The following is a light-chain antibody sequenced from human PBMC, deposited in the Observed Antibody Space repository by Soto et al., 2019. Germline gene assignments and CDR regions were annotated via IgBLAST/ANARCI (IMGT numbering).Light chain of an antibody. V-gene: IGKV1-39*01. CDR1: QSISSY. CDR3: QQIYSTPHT. J-gene: IGKJ2*01. Sequence: DIQMTQSPSSLSASVGDRVTITCRASQSISSYLNWYQQKPGKAPKLLIYAASSLKSGAASRLSGRGSRTQFNHNISSLHPEDFATPYYQQIYSTPHTFGQGTKVEIK. CDR2: AAS.